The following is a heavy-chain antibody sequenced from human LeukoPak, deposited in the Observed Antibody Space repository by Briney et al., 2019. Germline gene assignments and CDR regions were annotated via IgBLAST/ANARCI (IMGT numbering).Heavy chain of an antibody. D-gene: IGHD3-9*01. Sequence: GGSLTLSCATSGFTFSDCWMSWVRQAPGKGLELVGRIKRKIDGETTDYGAPVKGRFTISRDDSKNTLSLQMNSLQTEDTAVYYCVAGLGSSELDYWGQGTLVTVSS. V-gene: IGHV3-15*01. CDR2: IKRKIDGETT. CDR1: GFTFSDCW. CDR3: VAGLGSSELDY. J-gene: IGHJ4*02.